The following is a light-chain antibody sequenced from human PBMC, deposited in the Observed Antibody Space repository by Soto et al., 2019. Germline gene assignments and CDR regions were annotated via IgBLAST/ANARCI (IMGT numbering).Light chain of an antibody. V-gene: IGKV3-20*01. CDR1: QSVSSTY. CDR2: GAS. CDR3: RQYGSSPIA. J-gene: IGKJ5*01. Sequence: EVVLTQSPATLSLSPGERAALSCRASQSVSSTYLAWYQQQPGQAPRLLMSGASSRATGIPDRFTGSGSGTDFTLAVSRVEPEDFAVYCCRQYGSSPIAFGQGTRLE.